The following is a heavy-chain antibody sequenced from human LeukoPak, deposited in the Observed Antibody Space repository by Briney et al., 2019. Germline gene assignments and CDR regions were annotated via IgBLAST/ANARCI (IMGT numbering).Heavy chain of an antibody. CDR3: AKTLRSNWPDDAFDI. V-gene: IGHV3-48*03. D-gene: IGHD6-13*01. CDR2: ISSSGSTI. CDR1: GFTFSSYE. J-gene: IGHJ3*02. Sequence: GGSLRLSCAASGFTFSSYEMNWVRQAPGKGLEWVSYISSSGSTIYYADSVKGRFTISRDNAKNSLYLQMNTLRAEDTAVYYCAKTLRSNWPDDAFDIWGQGTMVTVSS.